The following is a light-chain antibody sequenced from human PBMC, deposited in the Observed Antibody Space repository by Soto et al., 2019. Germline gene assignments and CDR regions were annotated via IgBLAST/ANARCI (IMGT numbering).Light chain of an antibody. CDR3: QQYNNWWT. CDR2: GAS. V-gene: IGKV3-15*01. CDR1: QSVSSN. J-gene: IGKJ1*01. Sequence: EIVMTQSPATLSVSPGERATLSCRASQSVSSNSAWYQQKPGQAPRHLIYGASTRAAGIPARYSGSGSGTEFTLTISSLQSEDFAFYYCQQYNNWWTFGQGTKVEIK.